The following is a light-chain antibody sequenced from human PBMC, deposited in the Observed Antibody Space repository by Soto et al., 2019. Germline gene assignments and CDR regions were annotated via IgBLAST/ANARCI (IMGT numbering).Light chain of an antibody. CDR1: QNVNSD. Sequence: EIVMTQSPATLSVSPGERATLSCRASQNVNSDLAWYQQKPGQAPRLLIYGASTRATGIPARFSGSGSGTEFTLTISSLQSEDFAVYYCQQYNNWPLTFGPGTKVDIK. CDR2: GAS. V-gene: IGKV3-15*01. CDR3: QQYNNWPLT. J-gene: IGKJ3*01.